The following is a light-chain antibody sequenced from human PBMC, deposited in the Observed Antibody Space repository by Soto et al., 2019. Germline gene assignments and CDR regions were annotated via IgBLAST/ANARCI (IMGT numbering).Light chain of an antibody. CDR3: QQYNKWPPIT. CDR2: GAS. CDR1: QSISIN. J-gene: IGKJ5*01. V-gene: IGKV3-15*01. Sequence: EIVLTQSPGTLSVSPGDIVTLSFSASQSISINLAWYQQTPGQAPRLLIYGASTRATGIPARFSGSGSGTEFALTISSLQSEDSAVYYCQQYNKWPPITFGQGTRLEI.